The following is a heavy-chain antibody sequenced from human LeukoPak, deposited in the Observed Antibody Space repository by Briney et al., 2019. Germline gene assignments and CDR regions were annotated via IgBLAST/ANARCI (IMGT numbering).Heavy chain of an antibody. Sequence: ASVKVSCKASGYTFTSYGISWVRQAPGQGLEWMGWISAYNGNTNYAQKLQGRVTMTTDTSTSPAYMERRSLRSDDTAVYYCARAGYSSGWYWGEVVDYWGQGTLVTVSS. J-gene: IGHJ4*02. CDR3: ARAGYSSGWYWGEVVDY. D-gene: IGHD6-19*01. CDR1: GYTFTSYG. V-gene: IGHV1-18*01. CDR2: ISAYNGNT.